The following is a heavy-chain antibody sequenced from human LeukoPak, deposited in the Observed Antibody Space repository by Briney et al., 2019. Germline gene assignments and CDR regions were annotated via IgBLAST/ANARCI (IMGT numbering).Heavy chain of an antibody. CDR1: GFTFSTYW. CDR3: ARGRYYHDN. Sequence: GGSLRPSCAASGFTFSTYWMHWVRQAPGKGLVWVSRIISDGSTTIYADSVKGRFTISRDSAKNTLYLQMNSLRAEDTAVYYCARGRYYHDNWGQGTLVTVSS. J-gene: IGHJ4*02. D-gene: IGHD4-17*01. V-gene: IGHV3-74*01. CDR2: IISDGSTT.